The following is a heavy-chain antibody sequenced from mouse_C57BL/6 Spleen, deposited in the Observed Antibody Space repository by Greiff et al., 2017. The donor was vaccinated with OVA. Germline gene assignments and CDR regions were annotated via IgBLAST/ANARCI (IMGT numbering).Heavy chain of an antibody. CDR2: IDPSDSYT. V-gene: IGHV1-59*01. Sequence: QVQLQQPGAELVRPGTSVKLSCKASGYTFTSYWMHWVKQRPGQGLEWIGVIDPSDSYTNYNQKFKGKATLTVDTSSSTAYMQLSSLTSEDSAVYYCARDDYDDWGQGTTLTVSS. CDR3: ARDDYDD. J-gene: IGHJ2*01. CDR1: GYTFTSYW. D-gene: IGHD2-4*01.